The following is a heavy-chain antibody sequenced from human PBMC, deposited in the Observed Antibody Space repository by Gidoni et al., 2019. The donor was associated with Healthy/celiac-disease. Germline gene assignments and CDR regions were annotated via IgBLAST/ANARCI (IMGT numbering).Heavy chain of an antibody. D-gene: IGHD5-12*01. Sequence: QVQLVQSGAEVKKPGSSVKVSCKASGGTFSSYAISLVRQAPGQGLEWMGRIIPILGIANYAQKFQGRVTITADKATSTAYMELSRLRSEDTAVYYCARDIGDGYNFWGQGTLVTVSS. CDR1: GGTFSSYA. J-gene: IGHJ4*02. CDR3: ARDIGDGYNF. V-gene: IGHV1-69*04. CDR2: IIPILGIA.